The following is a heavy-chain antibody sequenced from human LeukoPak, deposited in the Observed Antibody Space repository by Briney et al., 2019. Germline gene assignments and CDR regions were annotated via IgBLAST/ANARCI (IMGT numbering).Heavy chain of an antibody. V-gene: IGHV3-48*03. CDR2: ISSSGRNI. CDR3: ARDLVQLWSKDF. CDR1: GFTFSNYE. D-gene: IGHD5-18*01. J-gene: IGHJ4*02. Sequence: PGGSLRLSCAASGFTFSNYESNWVRQAPGKGLEWVSYISSSGRNIYYADSVKGRFTISRDNAKNSLYLQMNSLRAEDTAVYYCARDLVQLWSKDFWGQGTLVTVSS.